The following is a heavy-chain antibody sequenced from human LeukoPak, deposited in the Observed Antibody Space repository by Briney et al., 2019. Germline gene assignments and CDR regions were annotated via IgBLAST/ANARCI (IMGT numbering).Heavy chain of an antibody. V-gene: IGHV3-48*01. Sequence: GGSLRLSCAASGFTFSSYGMHWVRQAPGKGLEWVSYISSSSTIYYADSVKGRFTISRDNAKNSLYLQMNSLRAEDTAVYYCAREIGRDGYNYDYWGQGTLVTVSS. D-gene: IGHD5-24*01. CDR1: GFTFSSYG. J-gene: IGHJ4*02. CDR3: AREIGRDGYNYDY. CDR2: ISSSSTI.